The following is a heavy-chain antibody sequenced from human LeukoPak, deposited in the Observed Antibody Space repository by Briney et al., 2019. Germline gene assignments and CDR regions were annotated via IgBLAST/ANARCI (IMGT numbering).Heavy chain of an antibody. Sequence: SETLSLTCTVSGGSISSYYWSWIRQPAGKGLEWIGRIYTSGSTNYNPSLKSRVTMSVDTSKNQFSLKLSSVTAADTAVYYCARVLREVDSYGDDYLRQGSLVTVSS. V-gene: IGHV4-4*07. J-gene: IGHJ4*02. D-gene: IGHD5-18*01. CDR1: GGSISSYY. CDR3: ARVLREVDSYGDDY. CDR2: IYTSGST.